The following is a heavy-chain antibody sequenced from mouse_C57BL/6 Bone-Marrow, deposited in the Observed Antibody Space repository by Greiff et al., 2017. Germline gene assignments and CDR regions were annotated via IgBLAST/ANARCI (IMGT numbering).Heavy chain of an antibody. CDR1: GYTFTSYW. CDR3: ARGNRGLGGFAY. D-gene: IGHD2-2*01. CDR2: INPSNGGT. J-gene: IGHJ3*01. V-gene: IGHV1-53*01. Sequence: QVQLQQPGTELVKPGASVKLSCKASGYTFTSYWMHWVKQRPGQGLEWIGNINPSNGGTNYNEKFKSKATLTVDKSSSTAYMQLSSLTSEDSAVYFCARGNRGLGGFAYRGQGTLVTVSA.